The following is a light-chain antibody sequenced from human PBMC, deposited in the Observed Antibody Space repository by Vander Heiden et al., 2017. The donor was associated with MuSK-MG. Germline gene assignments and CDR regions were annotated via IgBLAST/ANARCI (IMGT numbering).Light chain of an antibody. Sequence: DIVMTQTPLSLPVTPGETASISCRSSQSLLDSDDGNTYLDWYLQRPGQSPQLLISTLSYRASGVPDRFSGSGSGTDFTLKISRVEAEDVGVYYCMQRIEFPWTFGQGTKVEIK. CDR3: MQRIEFPWT. V-gene: IGKV2-40*01. CDR1: QSLLDSDDGNTY. CDR2: TLS. J-gene: IGKJ1*01.